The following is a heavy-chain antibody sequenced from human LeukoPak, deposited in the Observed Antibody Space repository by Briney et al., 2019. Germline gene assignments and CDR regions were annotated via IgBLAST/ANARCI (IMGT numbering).Heavy chain of an antibody. J-gene: IGHJ4*02. D-gene: IGHD4-17*01. CDR3: ARDGYGDPDY. CDR2: ISAYNGNT. V-gene: IGHV1-18*01. Sequence: XXAPGQXXEGMGWISAYNGNTNYAQKLQGRVTMTTDTSTSTAYMELRSLRSDDTAVYYCARDGYGDPDYWGQGTLVTVSS.